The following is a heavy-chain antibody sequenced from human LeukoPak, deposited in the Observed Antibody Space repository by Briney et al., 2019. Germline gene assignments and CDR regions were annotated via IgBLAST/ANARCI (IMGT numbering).Heavy chain of an antibody. D-gene: IGHD6-19*01. Sequence: PSETLSLTCNVSGGPISSYYWSWIRQPAGKGLEWIGRIYSSGSTNYNPSLKSRVSMSVDTSKNQFSLNLSFVTAADTAVYYCAGGYGAGHYFDYWGQGTPVTVSS. J-gene: IGHJ4*02. CDR2: IYSSGST. CDR3: AGGYGAGHYFDY. CDR1: GGPISSYY. V-gene: IGHV4-4*07.